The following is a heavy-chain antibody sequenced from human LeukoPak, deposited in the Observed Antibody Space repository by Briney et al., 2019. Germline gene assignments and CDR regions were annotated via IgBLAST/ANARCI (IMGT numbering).Heavy chain of an antibody. J-gene: IGHJ3*02. CDR3: ATTRGANTSWGGYDAFDI. CDR1: GGSISSYY. CDR2: IYYSGST. V-gene: IGHV4-59*01. D-gene: IGHD3-16*01. Sequence: PSETLSLTCTVSGGSISSYYWSWIRQPPGKGLEWIGYIYYSGSTNYNPSLKSRVTISVDTSKNQFSLKLSSVTAADTAVYYCATTRGANTSWGGYDAFDIWGQGTMVTVSS.